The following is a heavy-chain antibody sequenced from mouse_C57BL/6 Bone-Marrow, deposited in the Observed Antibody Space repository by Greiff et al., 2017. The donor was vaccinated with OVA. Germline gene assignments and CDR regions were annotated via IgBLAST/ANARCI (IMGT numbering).Heavy chain of an antibody. CDR1: GYTFTSYW. CDR2: IHPNSGST. V-gene: IGHV1-64*01. CDR3: ARIDGYYQAWFAY. J-gene: IGHJ3*01. Sequence: QVQLQQPGAELVKPGASVKLSCKASGYTFTSYWMHWVKQRPGQGLEWLGMIHPNSGSTNYNEKFKSKATLTVDKSSSTAYMQLSSLTSEDSAVYYCARIDGYYQAWFAYWGQGTLVTVSA. D-gene: IGHD2-3*01.